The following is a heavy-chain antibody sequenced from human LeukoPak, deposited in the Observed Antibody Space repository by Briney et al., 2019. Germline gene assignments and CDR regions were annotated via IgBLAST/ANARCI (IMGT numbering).Heavy chain of an antibody. CDR3: ARPVSGSSFDAFDI. D-gene: IGHD1-26*01. CDR1: GGSISSSSYY. V-gene: IGHV4-39*07. Sequence: SETLSLTCTVSGGSISSSSYYWGWIRQPPGKGLEWIGEINHSGSTNYNPSLKSRVTISVDTSKNQFSLKLSSVTAADTAVYYCARPVSGSSFDAFDIWGQGTMVTVSS. CDR2: INHSGST. J-gene: IGHJ3*02.